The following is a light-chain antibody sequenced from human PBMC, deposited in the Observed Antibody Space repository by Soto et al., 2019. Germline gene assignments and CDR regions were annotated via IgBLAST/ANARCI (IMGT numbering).Light chain of an antibody. Sequence: AIQMTPSPYSLSATVGDRVTITCRASHGIRHDLGWYQQKPGKAPKLLIYAESSLQSGVPSRFSGSGSGTDFTLTISSLQPEDFATYYCLQDYNYPWTFGQGAKVEIK. J-gene: IGKJ1*01. V-gene: IGKV1-6*01. CDR1: HGIRHD. CDR3: LQDYNYPWT. CDR2: AES.